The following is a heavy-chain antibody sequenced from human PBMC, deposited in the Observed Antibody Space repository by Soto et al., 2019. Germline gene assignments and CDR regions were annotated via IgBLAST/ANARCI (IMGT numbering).Heavy chain of an antibody. J-gene: IGHJ5*02. CDR2: IYYSGST. CDR3: ARQSRTVTTGMPRVGNWFDP. Sequence: SETLSLTCTVSGGSISSSSYYWGWIRQPPGKGLEWIGSIYYSGSTYYNPSLKSRVTISVDTSKNQFSLKLSSVTAADTAVYYCARQSRTVTTGMPRVGNWFDPWGQGTLVTVSS. CDR1: GGSISSSSYY. V-gene: IGHV4-39*01. D-gene: IGHD4-17*01.